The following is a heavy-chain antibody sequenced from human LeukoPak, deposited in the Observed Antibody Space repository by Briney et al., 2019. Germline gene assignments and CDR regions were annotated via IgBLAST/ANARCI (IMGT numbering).Heavy chain of an antibody. CDR1: GGTFSSYA. J-gene: IGHJ4*02. CDR2: IIPIFGTA. D-gene: IGHD3-3*01. CDR3: AREGGKAYFWSGYSRAYFDY. V-gene: IGHV1-69*01. Sequence: SVKVSCKTSGGTFSSYAISWVRQAPGQGLEWMGGIIPIFGTANYAQKFQGRVTITADESTSTAYMELSSLRSEDTAVYYCAREGGKAYFWSGYSRAYFDYWGQGTLVTVSS.